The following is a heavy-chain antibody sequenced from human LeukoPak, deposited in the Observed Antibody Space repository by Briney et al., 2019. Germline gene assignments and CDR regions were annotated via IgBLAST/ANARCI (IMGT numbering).Heavy chain of an antibody. CDR1: GGSFSGYY. J-gene: IGHJ4*02. D-gene: IGHD3-9*01. V-gene: IGHV4-34*01. Sequence: SETLSLTCAVYGGSFSGYYWSWIRQPPGKGLEWIGEINHSGSTNYNPSLKSRVTISVDTSKNQFSLKLSSVTAADTAVYYCARGEDYDILTGPGAFYFDYWGQGTLATVSS. CDR3: ARGEDYDILTGPGAFYFDY. CDR2: INHSGST.